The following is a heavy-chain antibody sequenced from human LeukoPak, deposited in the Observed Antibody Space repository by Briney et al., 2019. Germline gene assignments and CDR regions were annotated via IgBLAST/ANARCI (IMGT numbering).Heavy chain of an antibody. CDR1: GYTFTSYD. CDR3: AREEFGARPWVDY. D-gene: IGHD6-6*01. CDR2: MNPNSGNT. J-gene: IGHJ4*02. V-gene: IGHV1-8*01. Sequence: ASVKVSCKASGYTFTSYDINWVRQATGQGLEWMGWMNPNSGNTGYAQKFQGRVIMTRNTSISTAYMELSSLRSEDTAVYYCAREEFGARPWVDYWGQGTLVTVSS.